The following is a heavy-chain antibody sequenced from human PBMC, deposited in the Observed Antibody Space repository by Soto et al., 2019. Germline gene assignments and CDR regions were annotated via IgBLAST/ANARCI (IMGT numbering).Heavy chain of an antibody. Sequence: EVQLVESGGGLVQPGGSLRLSCAASGFTFSSYWMSWVRQAPGKGLEWVANIKQDGSEKYYVDSVKGRFTISRDNAKNSLYLQMNSLRAEDTAVYYCARVRSNYFSFVPYWGQGTLVTVSS. J-gene: IGHJ4*02. V-gene: IGHV3-7*01. D-gene: IGHD4-4*01. CDR3: ARVRSNYFSFVPY. CDR2: IKQDGSEK. CDR1: GFTFSSYW.